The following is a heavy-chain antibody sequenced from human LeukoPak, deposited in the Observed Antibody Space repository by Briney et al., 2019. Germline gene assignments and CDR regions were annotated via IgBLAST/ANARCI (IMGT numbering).Heavy chain of an antibody. Sequence: GGSLRLSCAASGFTFSSYSMNWVRQAPGKGLEWVSSISSSSSHIYYADSVKGRFTISRDNAKNSLYLQMNSLRAEDTAVYYCARGWDSSGWYARYYYYGMDVWGQGTTVTVSS. V-gene: IGHV3-21*01. D-gene: IGHD6-19*01. J-gene: IGHJ6*02. CDR1: GFTFSSYS. CDR2: ISSSSSHI. CDR3: ARGWDSSGWYARYYYYGMDV.